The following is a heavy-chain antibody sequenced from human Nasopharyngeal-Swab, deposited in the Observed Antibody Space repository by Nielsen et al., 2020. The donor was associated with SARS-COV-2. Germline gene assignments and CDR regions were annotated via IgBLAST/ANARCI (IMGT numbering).Heavy chain of an antibody. J-gene: IGHJ4*02. CDR2: IRSKASSYAT. CDR1: GFTFGDYA. V-gene: IGHV3-73*01. Sequence: GGSLRLSCTASGFTFGDYAMSWVRQAPGKGLEWVGRIRSKASSYATAYAASVKGRFTISRDDSKNTAYLQMNSLKTEDTAVYYCTHGDTAMVTGASYWGQGTLVTVSS. CDR3: THGDTAMVTGASY. D-gene: IGHD5-18*01.